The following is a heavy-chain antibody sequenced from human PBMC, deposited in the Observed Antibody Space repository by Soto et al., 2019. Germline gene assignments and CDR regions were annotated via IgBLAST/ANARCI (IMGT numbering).Heavy chain of an antibody. CDR1: GYRFANSW. V-gene: IGHV5-51*01. Sequence: PGESLKISCKASGYRFANSWIAWVRQMPGKGLEWMGIIYPRDSDARYSPSFQGQVTISADKSISTAYLQWTSLKASDTAIYYCSKFKYSTSVRYLQHWGQGTPVTV. CDR3: SKFKYSTSVRYLQH. J-gene: IGHJ1*01. D-gene: IGHD6-6*01. CDR2: IYPRDSDA.